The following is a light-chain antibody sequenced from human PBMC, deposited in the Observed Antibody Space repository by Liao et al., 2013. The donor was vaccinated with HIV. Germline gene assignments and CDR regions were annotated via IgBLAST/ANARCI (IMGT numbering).Light chain of an antibody. CDR2: KDS. Sequence: SFELTQPPSVSVSPGQTATITCSGDRLGEKYVSWYQQKPGQAPVLLIYKDSERPSGIPERFSGSSSGTTVTLTISGVQAEDEADYYCQSADSSGTCPVFGGGTKLTVL. CDR3: QSADSSGTCPV. V-gene: IGLV3-25*03. CDR1: RLGEKY. J-gene: IGLJ3*02.